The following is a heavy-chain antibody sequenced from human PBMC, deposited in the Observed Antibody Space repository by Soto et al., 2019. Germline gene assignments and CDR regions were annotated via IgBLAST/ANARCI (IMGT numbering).Heavy chain of an antibody. CDR1: GGSFSGYY. CDR2: INHSGST. Sequence: QVQLQQWGAGLLKPSETLSLTCAVYGGSFSGYYWSWIRQPPGKGLEWIGEINHSGSTNYNPSLKSRVTISVDTSKAQCSLKLHSVTAADTAVYYCARTKGTRITMIRRVDKPTGFDYWGQGTLVTVSS. V-gene: IGHV4-34*01. J-gene: IGHJ4*02. D-gene: IGHD3-10*01. CDR3: ARTKGTRITMIRRVDKPTGFDY.